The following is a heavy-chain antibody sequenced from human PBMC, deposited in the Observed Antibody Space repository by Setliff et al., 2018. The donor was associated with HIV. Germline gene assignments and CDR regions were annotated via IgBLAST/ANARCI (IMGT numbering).Heavy chain of an antibody. CDR2: IHPGDSDT. D-gene: IGHD3-9*01. V-gene: IGHV5-51*01. CDR3: ARGNYDILTGYIGYYDY. J-gene: IGHJ4*02. CDR1: GYSFTSYW. Sequence: PGESLMISCKGSGYSFTSYWIGCVRQMPGKGLEWMGIIHPGDSDTRYSPSFQGRVTISADKSISTAYLQWSSLKASDTAMYYCARGNYDILTGYIGYYDYWGQGTLVTVSS.